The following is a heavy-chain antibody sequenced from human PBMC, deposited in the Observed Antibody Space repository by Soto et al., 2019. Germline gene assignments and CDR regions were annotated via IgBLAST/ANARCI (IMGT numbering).Heavy chain of an antibody. CDR1: GGSISNYY. CDR2: VHDSWGS. J-gene: IGHJ6*02. V-gene: IGHV4-59*08. CDR3: ARQGLGALHGLVDD. Sequence: QVPLQESGPGLVKPSETLSLSCTVSGGSISNYYWSWFRQTPGKGLEWIGYVHDSWGSNYNPSLKSRVAISLETPKRKFSLKLTSVTATDTAVYYCARQGLGALHGLVDDWGQGTTVTVSS. D-gene: IGHD3-16*01.